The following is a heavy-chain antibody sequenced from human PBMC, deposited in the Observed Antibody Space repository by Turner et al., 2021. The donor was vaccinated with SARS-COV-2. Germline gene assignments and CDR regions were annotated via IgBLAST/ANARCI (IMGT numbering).Heavy chain of an antibody. J-gene: IGHJ4*02. CDR2: ISSSSSYI. D-gene: IGHD3-22*01. CDR3: ARWTSYYYDNSGYYPAQFDY. Sequence: EVQLVESGGGLVKPGGSLRLSCAASGFIFSRYSMNWVRQAPGKGLEWVSSISSSSSYIYYADSLKGRFTISRDNAKNSLYLQMNSLRAEDTAVYYCARWTSYYYDNSGYYPAQFDYWGQGTLVTVSS. CDR1: GFIFSRYS. V-gene: IGHV3-21*01.